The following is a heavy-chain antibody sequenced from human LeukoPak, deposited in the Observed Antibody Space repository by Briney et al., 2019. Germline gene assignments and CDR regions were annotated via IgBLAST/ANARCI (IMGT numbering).Heavy chain of an antibody. CDR1: GGSVNSGSYY. V-gene: IGHV4-61*01. D-gene: IGHD5-12*01. CDR2: IYYSGGT. Sequence: PSETLSLTCVVSGGSVNSGSYYWSWIRQPPGKGLEWIGYIYYSGGTNYNPSLKSRVTISVDTSKNQFSLKLSSVTAADTAVYYCARGLYWGRYSGYPRNSAPYYFDYWGQGTLVTVSS. CDR3: ARGLYWGRYSGYPRNSAPYYFDY. J-gene: IGHJ4*02.